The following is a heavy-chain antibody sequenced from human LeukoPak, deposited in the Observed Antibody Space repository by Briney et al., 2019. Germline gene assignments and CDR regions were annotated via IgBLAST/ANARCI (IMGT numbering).Heavy chain of an antibody. CDR3: TRDFLGGSPASCNY. D-gene: IGHD2-15*01. J-gene: IGHJ4*02. CDR1: GFTFSNYA. CDR2: LSGTGGST. V-gene: IGHV3-23*01. Sequence: GGSLRLSCAASGFTFSNYAMSWVRQAPGKGLEWVSTLSGTGGSTYYADSVKGRFTISRDNSKNTLYLQMNSLKTEDTAVYYCTRDFLGGSPASCNYWGQGTLVTVSS.